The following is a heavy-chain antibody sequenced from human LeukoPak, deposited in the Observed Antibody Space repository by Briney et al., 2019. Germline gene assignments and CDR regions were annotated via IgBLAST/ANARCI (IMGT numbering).Heavy chain of an antibody. CDR3: ARDYYDSSGYYYSAGVIDY. V-gene: IGHV3-30*04. D-gene: IGHD3-22*01. CDR1: GFTFSSYA. Sequence: PGGSLRLSCAASGFTFSSYAMHWVRQAPGKGLEWVAVISYDGSNKYYADSVKGRFTISRDNSKNTLYLQMNSLRAEDTALYYCARDYYDSSGYYYSAGVIDYWGQGTLVTVSS. CDR2: ISYDGSNK. J-gene: IGHJ4*02.